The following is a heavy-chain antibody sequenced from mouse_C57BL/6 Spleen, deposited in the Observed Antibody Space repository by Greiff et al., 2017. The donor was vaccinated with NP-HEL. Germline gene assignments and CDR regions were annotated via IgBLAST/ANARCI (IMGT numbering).Heavy chain of an antibody. CDR2: IYPGDGDT. CDR3: ARWTMIRSYFDY. V-gene: IGHV1-55*01. Sequence: QVQLQQSGAELVKPGASVKMSCKASGYTFTSYWITWVKQRPGQGLEWIGDIYPGDGDTNYNGKFKGKATLTADKSSSTAYMQLSSLTSEDSAVYFCARWTMIRSYFDYWGQGTTLTVSS. J-gene: IGHJ2*01. D-gene: IGHD2-4*01. CDR1: GYTFTSYW.